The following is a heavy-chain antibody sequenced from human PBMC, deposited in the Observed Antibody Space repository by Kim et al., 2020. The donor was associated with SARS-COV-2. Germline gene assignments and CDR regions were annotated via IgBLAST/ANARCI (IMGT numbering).Heavy chain of an antibody. CDR2: T. J-gene: IGHJ3*02. D-gene: IGHD7-27*01. Sequence: TNYAPKLQGRVTMTTDTSTSTAYMELRSLRSDDTAVYYCARRSGLGAFDIWGQGTMVTVSS. CDR3: ARRSGLGAFDI. V-gene: IGHV1-18*01.